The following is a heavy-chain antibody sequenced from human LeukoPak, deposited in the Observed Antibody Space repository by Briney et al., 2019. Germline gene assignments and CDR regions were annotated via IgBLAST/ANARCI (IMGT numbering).Heavy chain of an antibody. CDR1: GGAISSGAYY. D-gene: IGHD5-24*01. Sequence: SQTLSLTCTVSGGAISSGAYYWIWIRQPPGKGLDWIGYIYYTGTTYYHLSLKSRVTISLDTSKNQFSLKLNSVTAADAAVYYCARSGDAYSFDYWGQGSLVTVSS. CDR3: ARSGDAYSFDY. V-gene: IGHV4-31*03. J-gene: IGHJ4*02. CDR2: IYYTGTT.